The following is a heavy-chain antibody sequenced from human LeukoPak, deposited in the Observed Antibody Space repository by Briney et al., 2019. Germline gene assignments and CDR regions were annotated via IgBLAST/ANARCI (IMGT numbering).Heavy chain of an antibody. CDR1: GGSISSGGYY. Sequence: SQTLSLTCTVSGGSISSGGYYWSWIRQHPGKGLEWIGYIYYSGSTYYNPSLKSRVTISVDTSKNQFSLKLSSVTAADTAVYCCARSYYDSSGYYYDYYYYMDVWGKGTTVTVSS. CDR2: IYYSGST. J-gene: IGHJ6*03. D-gene: IGHD3-22*01. CDR3: ARSYYDSSGYYYDYYYYMDV. V-gene: IGHV4-31*03.